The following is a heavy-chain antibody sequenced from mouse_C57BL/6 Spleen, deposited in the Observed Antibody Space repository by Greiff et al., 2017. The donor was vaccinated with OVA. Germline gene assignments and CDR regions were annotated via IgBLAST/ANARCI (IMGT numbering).Heavy chain of an antibody. D-gene: IGHD2-1*01. V-gene: IGHV5-6*01. Sequence: EVKLVESGGDLVKPGGSLKLSCAASGFTFSSYGMSWVRQTPDQRLEWVATISSGGSYSYYPDSVKGRFTISRDNAKNTLYLQMSSLKSEDTAMDYCASLQDDWGQGTSVTVSS. J-gene: IGHJ4*01. CDR2: ISSGGSYS. CDR3: ASLQDD. CDR1: GFTFSSYG.